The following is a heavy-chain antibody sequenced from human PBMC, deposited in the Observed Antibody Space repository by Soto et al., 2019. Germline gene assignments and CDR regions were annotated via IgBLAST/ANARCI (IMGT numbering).Heavy chain of an antibody. V-gene: IGHV3-74*01. J-gene: IGHJ4*02. CDR3: AREIATTGEYYFDH. CDR2: INRDGSST. Sequence: GGSLRLSCAASGFTFSSYWMHWVRQAPGKGLVWVSRINRDGSSTNYADSARGRVTISRDNAKNTLYLQVNGLRAEDTAVYYCAREIATTGEYYFDHWGQGILVTVSS. CDR1: GFTFSSYW. D-gene: IGHD6-13*01.